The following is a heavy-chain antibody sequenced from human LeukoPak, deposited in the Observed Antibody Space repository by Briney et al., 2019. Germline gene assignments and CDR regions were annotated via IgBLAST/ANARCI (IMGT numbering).Heavy chain of an antibody. J-gene: IGHJ5*02. CDR2: IYYSGYT. D-gene: IGHD1-1*01. CDR3: ARGDNYYPPSEFDP. CDR1: GGSISSYY. Sequence: SETLSLTCTVPGGSISSYYWSWIRQPPGKGLEWIGCIYYSGYTNYKSSLKSRVTISVDTSKNQFSLKLSSVTAAATAVYYCARGDNYYPPSEFDPWGQGTLVTVSS. V-gene: IGHV4-59*01.